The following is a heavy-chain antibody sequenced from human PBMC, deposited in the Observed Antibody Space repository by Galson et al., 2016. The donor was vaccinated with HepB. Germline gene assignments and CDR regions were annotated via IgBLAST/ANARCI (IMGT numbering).Heavy chain of an antibody. CDR3: ARYGGDDAFFEY. J-gene: IGHJ4*02. Sequence: SLRLSCAASGFTFGIYWLSWVRQAPGKGLEWVANIKQDGTEKNYVDSVKGRFTISRDNAKNSLYLQMDSLRAEDTAVYYCARYGGDDAFFEYWGQGTLVNVSS. V-gene: IGHV3-7*03. D-gene: IGHD2-21*02. CDR2: IKQDGTEK. CDR1: GFTFGIYW.